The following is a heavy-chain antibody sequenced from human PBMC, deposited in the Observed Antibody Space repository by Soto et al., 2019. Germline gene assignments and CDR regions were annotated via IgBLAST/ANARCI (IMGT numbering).Heavy chain of an antibody. J-gene: IGHJ4*02. CDR3: ARACSSNSCYDVFDY. D-gene: IGHD2-2*01. Sequence: SETLSLTCTVSGGPISSYYWSWILQPAGKGLEWIGRIYTSGSTNYNPSLKSRVTMSVDTSKNQFSLKLSSVTAADTAVYYCARACSSNSCYDVFDYWGQGTLVIVSS. CDR2: IYTSGST. CDR1: GGPISSYY. V-gene: IGHV4-4*07.